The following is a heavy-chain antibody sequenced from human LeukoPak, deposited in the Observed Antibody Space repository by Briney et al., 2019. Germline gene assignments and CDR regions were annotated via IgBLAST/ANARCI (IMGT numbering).Heavy chain of an antibody. D-gene: IGHD2-2*01. J-gene: IGHJ4*02. CDR3: ARGPHTLRSRHFDY. V-gene: IGHV4-34*01. CDR2: INHSGST. Sequence: KASETRSLTCAVYGGSFSGNYWGWIRQPPGKGLEWIGEINHSGSTNYSPSLKSRVTILVDTSKNQFSLKLSSVTAADTAVYYCARGPHTLRSRHFDYWGQGILVTVSS. CDR1: GGSFSGNY.